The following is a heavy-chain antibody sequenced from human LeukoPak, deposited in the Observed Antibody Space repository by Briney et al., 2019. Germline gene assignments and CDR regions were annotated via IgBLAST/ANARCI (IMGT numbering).Heavy chain of an antibody. CDR2: INPNSGGT. Sequence: ASVKVSCKASGYTFTGYCMHWVRQAPGQGLEWMGWINPNSGGTNYAQKFQGRVTMTRDTSISTVYMEMSRLRPDDTAVYYCARLDYYESSGYRWGQGTLVTVSS. D-gene: IGHD3-22*01. J-gene: IGHJ4*02. CDR1: GYTFTGYC. CDR3: ARLDYYESSGYR. V-gene: IGHV1-2*02.